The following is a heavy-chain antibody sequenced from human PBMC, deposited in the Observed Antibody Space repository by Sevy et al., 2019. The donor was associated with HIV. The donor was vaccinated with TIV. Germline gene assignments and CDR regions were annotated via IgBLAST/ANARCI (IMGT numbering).Heavy chain of an antibody. CDR3: ARRGCDFWRKGGCWFDP. CDR2: IKQDGSEK. Sequence: GGSLRLSCAASGFTFSSYWMSWVRQAPGKGLEWVANIKQDGSEKYYVDSVKGRFTISRDNAKNSLYLQMNSLRAEDTAVYYCARRGCDFWRKGGCWFDPWGQGTLVTVSS. J-gene: IGHJ5*02. D-gene: IGHD3-3*01. CDR1: GFTFSSYW. V-gene: IGHV3-7*03.